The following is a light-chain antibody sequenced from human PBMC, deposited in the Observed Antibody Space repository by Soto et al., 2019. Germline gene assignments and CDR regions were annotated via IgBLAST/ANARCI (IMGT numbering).Light chain of an antibody. J-gene: IGKJ1*01. CDR2: DAS. CDR3: QQYNSYPWT. V-gene: IGKV1-5*01. Sequence: DIQMTQSPSTLSASIGDRVTITCRASQSISSWLAWYQQKPGKDTKLLIYDASSFASGGPSRFSGSGSGTEFSLHISSLQPDDFATYYCQQYNSYPWTFGQGTKVEIK. CDR1: QSISSW.